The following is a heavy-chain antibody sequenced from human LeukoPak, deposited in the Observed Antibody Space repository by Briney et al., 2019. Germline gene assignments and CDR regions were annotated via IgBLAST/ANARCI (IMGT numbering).Heavy chain of an antibody. V-gene: IGHV3-7*01. CDR1: GLTFSDYW. D-gene: IGHD5-18*01. J-gene: IGHJ4*02. Sequence: GGSLRVSCAVSGLTFSDYWMTWVCEAPGRGLEWVANIKEDGSDKQYVDSVQGRFTISRDNAENSLYLQMNSLRAEDTAVYYCAKGGGYNYGPFEYWGQGILATVSS. CDR2: IKEDGSDK. CDR3: AKGGGYNYGPFEY.